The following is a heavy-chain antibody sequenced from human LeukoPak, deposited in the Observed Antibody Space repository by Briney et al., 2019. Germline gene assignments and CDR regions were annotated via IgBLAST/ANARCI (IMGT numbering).Heavy chain of an antibody. CDR1: GGSISSYY. CDR2: IYYSGST. V-gene: IGHV4-59*01. Sequence: SETLSLTCTVSGGSISSYYWSWIRQPPGKGLEWIGYIYYSGSTNYNPPLKSRVTISVDTSKNQFSLKLSSVTAADTAVYYCASIRAGAFDIWGQGTMVTVSS. CDR3: ASIRAGAFDI. J-gene: IGHJ3*02.